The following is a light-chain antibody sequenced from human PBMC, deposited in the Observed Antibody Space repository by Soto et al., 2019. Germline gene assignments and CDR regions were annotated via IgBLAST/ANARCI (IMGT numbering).Light chain of an antibody. CDR1: QSIVSNY. CDR3: QQYGSSPPT. Sequence: EIVLTQSPGTLSLSPGERATLSCKASQSIVSNYLAWYQRRPGQAPRLLIYGSSSRATDIPARFSGSGSGTDFTLTITRLESEDFALYYCQQYGSSPPTFGQGTKVEFK. CDR2: GSS. V-gene: IGKV3-20*01. J-gene: IGKJ1*01.